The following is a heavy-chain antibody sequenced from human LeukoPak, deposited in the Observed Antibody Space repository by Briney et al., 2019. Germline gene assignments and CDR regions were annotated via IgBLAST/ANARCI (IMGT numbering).Heavy chain of an antibody. D-gene: IGHD3-22*01. J-gene: IGHJ4*02. CDR2: ISGYNGNT. CDR1: GYTFTRNG. Sequence: ASVKVSCKASGYTFTRNGISWVRQAPGQVLEWMGWISGYNGNTNYAEKLQGRVTMTIDPFTSTAYMELRSLRSDDTAVYYCARDSSYYYDSSGYFIADYWGQGTRVTVSS. CDR3: ARDSSYYYDSSGYFIADY. V-gene: IGHV1-18*01.